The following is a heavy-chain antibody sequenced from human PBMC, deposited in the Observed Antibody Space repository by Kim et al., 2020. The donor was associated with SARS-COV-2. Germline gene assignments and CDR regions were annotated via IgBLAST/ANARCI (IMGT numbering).Heavy chain of an antibody. J-gene: IGHJ3*02. Sequence: GGSLRLSCAASGFTFSSYGMHWVRQAPGKGLEWVAVISYDGSNKYYADSVKGRFTISRDNSKNTLYLQMNSLRAEDTAVYYCANGRMWIQLWSAGDAFDIWGQGTMVTVSS. CDR3: ANGRMWIQLWSAGDAFDI. CDR2: ISYDGSNK. V-gene: IGHV3-30*18. D-gene: IGHD5-18*01. CDR1: GFTFSSYG.